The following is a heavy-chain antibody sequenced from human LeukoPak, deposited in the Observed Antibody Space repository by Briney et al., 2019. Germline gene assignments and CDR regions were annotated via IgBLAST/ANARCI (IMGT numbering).Heavy chain of an antibody. D-gene: IGHD2-21*02. Sequence: PSETLSLTCTFSGGSISNGSYCWSWVRQPAGKGLEWIGRVYISGNTNYNPSLKNRATISVDTSENQFSLKMYSVTSADTAVYYCAGAPYRSDWVSTVPFDYWGKGILVTVSS. J-gene: IGHJ4*02. V-gene: IGHV4-61*02. CDR1: GGSISNGSYC. CDR3: AGAPYRSDWVSTVPFDY. CDR2: VYISGNT.